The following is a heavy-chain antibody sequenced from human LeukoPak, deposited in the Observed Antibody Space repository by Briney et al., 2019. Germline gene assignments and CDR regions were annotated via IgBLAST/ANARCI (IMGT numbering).Heavy chain of an antibody. CDR2: IYSGGST. D-gene: IGHD3-3*01. Sequence: GGSLRLSCAASGFTFSSKYMSWVRQAPGKGLEWVSVIYSGGSTYYADSVKGRFTISRDNAKNTLYLQMNSLRAEDTAVYYCARYSDRGEWYPCHWGQGTLVTVSS. J-gene: IGHJ4*02. CDR3: ARYSDRGEWYPCH. CDR1: GFTFSSKY. V-gene: IGHV3-66*01.